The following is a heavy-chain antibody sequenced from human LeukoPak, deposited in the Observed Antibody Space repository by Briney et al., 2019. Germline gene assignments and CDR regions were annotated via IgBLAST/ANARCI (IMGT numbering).Heavy chain of an antibody. CDR2: IYTSGST. Sequence: SETLSLTCTVSGGSISSYYWSWIRQPAGKGLEWIGRIYTSGSTNYNPSPKSRVTMSVDTSKNQFSLKLSSVTAADTAVYYCARDFFYGGNRYYFDDWGQGTLVTVSS. D-gene: IGHD4-23*01. V-gene: IGHV4-4*07. J-gene: IGHJ4*02. CDR3: ARDFFYGGNRYYFDD. CDR1: GGSISSYY.